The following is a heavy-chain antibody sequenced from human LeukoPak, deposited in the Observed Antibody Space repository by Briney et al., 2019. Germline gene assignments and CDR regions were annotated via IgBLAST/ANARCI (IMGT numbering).Heavy chain of an antibody. Sequence: GGSLRLSCAASGFTFSSYNMNWVRQAPGKGLEWVSSISSSSSYIYYADSVKGRFTISRDNAKNSLYLQMNSLRAEDTAVYYCARVRRRAGLYYGDYATEAFDIWGQGTMVTVSS. CDR1: GFTFSSYN. CDR2: ISSSSSYI. V-gene: IGHV3-21*01. D-gene: IGHD4-17*01. CDR3: ARVRRRAGLYYGDYATEAFDI. J-gene: IGHJ3*02.